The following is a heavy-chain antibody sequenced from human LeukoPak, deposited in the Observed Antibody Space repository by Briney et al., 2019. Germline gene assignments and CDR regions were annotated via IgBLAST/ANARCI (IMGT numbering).Heavy chain of an antibody. Sequence: SETLSLTCAVYGGSFSGYYWSWIRQPPGKGLEWIGEINHSGSTNYNPSLKSRVTISVDTSKNQFSLKLSSVTAADTAVYYCARHPLRTAVKFDYWGQGTLVTVSS. V-gene: IGHV4-34*01. D-gene: IGHD2-8*02. CDR1: GGSFSGYY. CDR3: ARHPLRTAVKFDY. CDR2: INHSGST. J-gene: IGHJ4*02.